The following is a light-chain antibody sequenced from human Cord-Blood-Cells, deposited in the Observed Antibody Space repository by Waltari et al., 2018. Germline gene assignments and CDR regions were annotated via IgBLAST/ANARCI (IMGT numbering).Light chain of an antibody. Sequence: EIALPPSTATLTLPPGARPTLSSRASQSVSSYLAWYQQKPGQAPRLLIYDASNRATGIPARFSGSGSGTDFTLTISSLEPEDFAVYYFQQRSNWTFGQGTKVEIK. V-gene: IGKV3-11*01. CDR1: QSVSSY. CDR2: DAS. CDR3: QQRSNWT. J-gene: IGKJ1*01.